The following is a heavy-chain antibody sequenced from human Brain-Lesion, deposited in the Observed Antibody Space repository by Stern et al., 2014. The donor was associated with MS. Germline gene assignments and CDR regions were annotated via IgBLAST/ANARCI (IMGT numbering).Heavy chain of an antibody. V-gene: IGHV1-24*01. D-gene: IGHD4-23*01. CDR3: ATLSPGAGGNYYRHFDY. J-gene: IGHJ4*02. CDR1: GYTLTEFT. CDR2: FDPVVGET. Sequence: QMQLVQSGPELMKPAASLTVTCKVSGYTLTEFTMHWVRQPPPKGNQWMGGFDPVVGETIYAQKFQGRVTMTEDTSTDTAYMELSSLRSEDTAVYYCATLSPGAGGNYYRHFDYWGQGTLVTVSS.